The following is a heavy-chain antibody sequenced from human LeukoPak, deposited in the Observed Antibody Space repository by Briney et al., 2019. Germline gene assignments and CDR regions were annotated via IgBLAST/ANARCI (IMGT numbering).Heavy chain of an antibody. CDR1: GYTFTSYD. J-gene: IGHJ5*02. V-gene: IGHV1-8*01. CDR2: MNPNSGNT. Sequence: ASVKVSCKASGYTFTSYDINWVRQATGQGLEWMGWMNPNSGNTGYAQKFQRRVTMTRNTSISTAYMELSSLRSEDTAVYYCASRRGGLLKGSRDFDPWGQGTLVTVSS. D-gene: IGHD3-16*01. CDR3: ASRRGGLLKGSRDFDP.